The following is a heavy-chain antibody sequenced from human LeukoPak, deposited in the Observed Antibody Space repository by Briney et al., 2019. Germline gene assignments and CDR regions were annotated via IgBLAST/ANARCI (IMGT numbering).Heavy chain of an antibody. D-gene: IGHD2-2*01. V-gene: IGHV4-39*01. J-gene: IGHJ4*02. Sequence: SETLSLTCIVSGGSIRSSSNYWGWIRQPPGKGPEWIGSMYYSGSTYYNPSLKSRVTISVDTSKNQFSLKLSSVTAADTAVYYCARGYCSSTSCYPGYWGQGTLVTVSS. CDR3: ARGYCSSTSCYPGY. CDR1: GGSIRSSSNY. CDR2: MYYSGST.